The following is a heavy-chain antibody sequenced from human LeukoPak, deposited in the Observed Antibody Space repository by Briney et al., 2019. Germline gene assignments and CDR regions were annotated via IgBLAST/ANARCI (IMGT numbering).Heavy chain of an antibody. CDR2: ISSLSGTI. D-gene: IGHD3-3*01. CDR1: GFTFSTYS. Sequence: PGGSLRLSCAASGFTFSTYSMNWVRQAPGKGLEWVSYISSLSGTIYYADSVKGRFTISRDNAKNSLYLQMNSLRAEDTAIYYCARVPFGRYDFWSGPDLYYYMDVWGKGTTVTVSS. J-gene: IGHJ6*03. CDR3: ARVPFGRYDFWSGPDLYYYMDV. V-gene: IGHV3-48*01.